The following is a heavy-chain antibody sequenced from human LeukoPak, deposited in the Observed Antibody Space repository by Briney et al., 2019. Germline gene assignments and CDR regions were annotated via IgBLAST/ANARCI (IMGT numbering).Heavy chain of an antibody. Sequence: SETLSLTCTVSGGSVGSGSYYWSWIRQPPGKGLEWIGYIYYTGSTNYNPSLKSRVTISVDTSKKQFSLKLRSVTTADTAVYYCARELYTGGHLDYWGQGTLVTVSS. V-gene: IGHV4-61*01. CDR2: IYYTGST. CDR1: GGSVGSGSYY. J-gene: IGHJ4*02. D-gene: IGHD1-14*01. CDR3: ARELYTGGHLDY.